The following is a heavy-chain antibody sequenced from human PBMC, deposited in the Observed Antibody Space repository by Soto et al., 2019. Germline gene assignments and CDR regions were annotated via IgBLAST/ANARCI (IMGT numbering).Heavy chain of an antibody. D-gene: IGHD5-12*01. CDR2: IYWDDAK. J-gene: IGHJ4*02. Sequence: QITLKESGPTLVKPTQTLTLTCTFSGFSLSTSGVGVGWIRQPPGKALEWLALIYWDDAKRYSPSLKSRLTITKDTSKNQVVRTMTNMDPVDTATYYCAHVYGGYDNLDYWGQGTLVTVSS. V-gene: IGHV2-5*02. CDR1: GFSLSTSGVG. CDR3: AHVYGGYDNLDY.